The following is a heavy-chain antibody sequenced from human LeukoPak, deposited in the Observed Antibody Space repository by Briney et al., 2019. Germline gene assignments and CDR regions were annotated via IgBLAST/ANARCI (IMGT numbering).Heavy chain of an antibody. D-gene: IGHD3-10*01. V-gene: IGHV1-18*01. CDR2: ISAYSGNT. CDR1: GYTFTSYG. J-gene: IGHJ4*02. Sequence: GASVKVSCKASGYTFTSYGISWVRQAPGQGLEWMGWISAYSGNTNYAQKLQGRVTMTTDTSTSTAYMELRSLRSDDTAVYYCARGEGYYGSGSYYLFDYWGQGTLVTVSS. CDR3: ARGEGYYGSGSYYLFDY.